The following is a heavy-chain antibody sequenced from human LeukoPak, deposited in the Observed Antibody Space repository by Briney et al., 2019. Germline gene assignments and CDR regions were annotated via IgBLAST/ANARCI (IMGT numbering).Heavy chain of an antibody. J-gene: IGHJ4*02. CDR2: IKSKTDGGTT. V-gene: IGHV3-15*01. D-gene: IGHD6-19*01. CDR3: TTDPRQWLVLDY. Sequence: GGSLRLSCAASGFTFSNAWMSWVRQAPGKGLEWVGRIKSKTDGGTTDYAAPVKGRFTISRDDSKSTLYLQMNSLKTEDTAVYYCTTDPRQWLVLDYWGQGTLVTVSS. CDR1: GFTFSNAW.